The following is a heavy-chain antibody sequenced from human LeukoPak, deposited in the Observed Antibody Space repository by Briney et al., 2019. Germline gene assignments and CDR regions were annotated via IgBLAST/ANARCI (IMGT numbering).Heavy chain of an antibody. CDR1: GYTFTKYH. CDR3: ARASGGSYPYFDY. CDR2: INPNSGGT. Sequence: ASVRISCKASGYTFTKYHMHWMRQAPGQGLEWMGWINPNSGGTNYAQKFQGRVTMTRDTSISTAYMELSRLRSDDTAVYYCARASGGSYPYFDYWGQGTLVTVSS. D-gene: IGHD1-26*01. J-gene: IGHJ4*02. V-gene: IGHV1-2*02.